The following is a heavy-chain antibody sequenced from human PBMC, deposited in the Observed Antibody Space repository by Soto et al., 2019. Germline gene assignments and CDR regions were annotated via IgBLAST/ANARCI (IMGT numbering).Heavy chain of an antibody. CDR1: GDIFSSYA. V-gene: IGHV1-69*01. D-gene: IGHD3-16*01. J-gene: IGHJ4*02. CDR3: ARGGSPYVWFNEF. Sequence: QEQLVQSGPEVKKHGSSVKVSCKASGDIFSSYAISWVRQAPGQGLEWLGGIIPVFGTTNYAEKFQGRVTITADESKNQAYMELSSLRSGDTARYDCARGGSPYVWFNEFWVQGTLVAFSS. CDR2: IIPVFGTT.